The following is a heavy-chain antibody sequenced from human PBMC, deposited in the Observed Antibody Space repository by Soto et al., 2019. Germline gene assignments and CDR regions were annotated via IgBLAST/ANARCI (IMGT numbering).Heavy chain of an antibody. D-gene: IGHD2-15*01. CDR3: VSVFFQAEDGIRDTVPVSAFLLNRSSDL. Sequence: KRLVWVSRINSDGSSTSYADSVKGRVTISRDNAKNTLYLQMNSLRAEDTAVYYCVSVFFQAEDGIRDTVPVSAFLLNRSSDL. CDR2: INSDGSST. V-gene: IGHV3-74*01. J-gene: IGHJ2*01.